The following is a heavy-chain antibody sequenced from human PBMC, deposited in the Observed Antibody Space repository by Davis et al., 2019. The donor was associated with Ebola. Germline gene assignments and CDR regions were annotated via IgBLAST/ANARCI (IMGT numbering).Heavy chain of an antibody. CDR2: VEHHGRT. Sequence: PSETLSLTCTVSGGSISPYYWSWVRQPPGKGLDWIGYVEHHGRTEYIPSFNSRVTISVDTSKNQFSLKLSSVTAADTAVYYCARVRVTDSYYYGLDVWGQGTTVTVSS. CDR3: ARVRVTDSYYYGLDV. CDR1: GGSISPYY. J-gene: IGHJ6*02. D-gene: IGHD2-21*02. V-gene: IGHV4-59*08.